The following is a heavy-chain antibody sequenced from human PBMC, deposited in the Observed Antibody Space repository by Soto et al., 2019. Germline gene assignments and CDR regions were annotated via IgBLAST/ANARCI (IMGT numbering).Heavy chain of an antibody. CDR3: ELLFVAAAAPHCDC. CDR2: INGGNGNT. Sequence: QVKLVQSGAEVKKSGASVTVSCKAVGYTFSKYVMHWVRQAPGQRPEWMGWINGGNGNTKYSEKFQGRVTLTRDTTASTAYTDPTGPRTEDTAVYYCELLFVAAAAPHCDCWGQGTLVAVSS. V-gene: IGHV1-3*01. CDR1: GYTFSKYV. D-gene: IGHD2-15*01. J-gene: IGHJ4*02.